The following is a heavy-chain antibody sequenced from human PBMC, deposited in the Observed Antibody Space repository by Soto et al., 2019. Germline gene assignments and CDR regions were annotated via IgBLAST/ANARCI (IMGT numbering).Heavy chain of an antibody. J-gene: IGHJ4*02. CDR2: ISYDGSNK. CDR1: GFTFSSYG. CDR3: AKVRSELLYYFDY. D-gene: IGHD1-7*01. V-gene: IGHV3-30*18. Sequence: GGSLRLSCAASGFTFSSYGMHWVRQAPGKGLEWVAVISYDGSNKYYADSVKGRFTISRDNSKNTLYLQMNSLRAEDTAVYYCAKVRSELLYYFDYWGQGTLVTVSS.